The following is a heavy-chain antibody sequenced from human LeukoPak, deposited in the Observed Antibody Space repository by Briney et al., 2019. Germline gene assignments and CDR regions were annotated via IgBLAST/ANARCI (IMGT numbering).Heavy chain of an antibody. CDR3: VRDLILVWTPGDDFDH. J-gene: IGHJ4*02. CDR1: GFTFSNYW. CDR2: INERATII. Sequence: GGSLRLSCAASGFTFSNYWMHWVRQAPGKGLEWISRINERATIISYADSVKGRFTISRENARNTLYLQMNSLTAEDTAVYYCVRDLILVWTPGDDFDHWGQGTLVTVSS. D-gene: IGHD3-16*01. V-gene: IGHV3-74*01.